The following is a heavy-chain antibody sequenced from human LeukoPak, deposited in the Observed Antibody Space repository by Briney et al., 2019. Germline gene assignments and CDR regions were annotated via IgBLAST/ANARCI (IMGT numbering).Heavy chain of an antibody. V-gene: IGHV4-34*01. D-gene: IGHD3-9*01. CDR3: ARIRCGHSGSVCYNH. J-gene: IGHJ1*01. Sequence: SETLSLTCGVFGVSINDYYWSWIRQSPGKGLEWIGEISHTEGTRYNPSLESRVTTSVGTSENQLSLKLIFVTAADTAVYYCARIRCGHSGSVCYNHWGLGTLVTVSS. CDR2: ISHTEGT. CDR1: GVSINDYY.